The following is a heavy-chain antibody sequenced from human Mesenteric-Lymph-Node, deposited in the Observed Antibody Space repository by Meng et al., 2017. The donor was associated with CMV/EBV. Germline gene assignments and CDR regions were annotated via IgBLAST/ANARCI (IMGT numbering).Heavy chain of an antibody. CDR2: IWYDGSNK. V-gene: IGHV3-33*06. J-gene: IGHJ4*02. Sequence: GESLKISCAASGFTFSSYGMHWVRQAPGKGLEWVAVIWYDGSNKYYADSVKGRFTISRDNSKNTLYLQMNSLRAEDTAVYYCAKEALRRGIVVVPAAIKGEDGWYFDYWGQGTLVTVSS. CDR3: AKEALRRGIVVVPAAIKGEDGWYFDY. CDR1: GFTFSSYG. D-gene: IGHD2-2*02.